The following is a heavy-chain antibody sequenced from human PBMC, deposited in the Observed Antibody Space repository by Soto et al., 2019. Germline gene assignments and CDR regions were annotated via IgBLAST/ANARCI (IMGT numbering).Heavy chain of an antibody. CDR1: GGSISGYY. V-gene: IGHV4-59*01. CDR2: IYYTGST. D-gene: IGHD2-2*01. J-gene: IGHJ4*02. Sequence: QVQLQESGPGLVKPSETLSLTCTVSGGSISGYYWKWIRQPPGKRLEWIGHIYYTGSTNYNPSLKCRVTISVDTSKNQFSLNLNSVTAADTALYYCAREVPGAGHLDIWGQGALVTVSS. CDR3: AREVPGAGHLDI.